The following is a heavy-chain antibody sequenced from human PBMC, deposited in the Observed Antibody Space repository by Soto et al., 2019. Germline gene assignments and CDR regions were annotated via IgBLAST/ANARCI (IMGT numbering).Heavy chain of an antibody. V-gene: IGHV3-48*01. Sequence: GSLRLSCAASGFTFSSYSMNWVRQAPGKGLEWVSYISSSSSTIYYADSVKGRFTISRDNAKNSLYLQMNSLRAEDTAVYYCARDRTYGSGWYPGFYYWGQGTLVTVSS. CDR3: ARDRTYGSGWYPGFYY. CDR1: GFTFSSYS. CDR2: ISSSSSTI. D-gene: IGHD6-19*01. J-gene: IGHJ4*02.